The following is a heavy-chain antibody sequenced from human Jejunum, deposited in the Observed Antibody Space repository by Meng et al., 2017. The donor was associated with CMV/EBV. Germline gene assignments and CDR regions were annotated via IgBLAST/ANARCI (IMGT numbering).Heavy chain of an antibody. V-gene: IGHV2-5*02. D-gene: IGHD1-26*01. CDR2: IYWDDDK. CDR3: AHFVGGYYPPRPDY. Sequence: PLKEVGPTLVKPPQTPPLTCAFSGLSSNSSGVGVGWIRQPPGKALEWLALIYWDDDKRYSPSLRSRLTITKDTSKNEVVLTMTNMDPVDTGTYYCAHFVGGYYPPRPDYWGQGTLVTVSS. J-gene: IGHJ4*02. CDR1: GLSSNSSGVG.